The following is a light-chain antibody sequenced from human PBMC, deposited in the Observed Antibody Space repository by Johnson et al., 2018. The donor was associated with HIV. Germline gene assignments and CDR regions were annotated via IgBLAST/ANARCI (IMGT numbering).Light chain of an antibody. Sequence: QSVLTQPPSVSAAPGQKVTISCSGSSSNIGNNYVSWYQQLPGTAPKLLIYDNNKRPSGIPDRFSGSKSGTSATLGITGLQTGDEADYYCGRWEDSLSTYVFGTGTKVTGL. V-gene: IGLV1-51*01. J-gene: IGLJ1*01. CDR1: SSNIGNNY. CDR2: DNN. CDR3: GRWEDSLSTYV.